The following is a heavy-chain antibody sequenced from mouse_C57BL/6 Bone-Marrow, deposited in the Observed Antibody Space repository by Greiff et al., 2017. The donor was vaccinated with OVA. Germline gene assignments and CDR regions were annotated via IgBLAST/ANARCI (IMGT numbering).Heavy chain of an antibody. CDR1: GYTFTSYW. CDR2: IYPGNSDT. D-gene: IGHD1-1*01. J-gene: IGHJ1*03. Sequence: DVKLQESGTVLARPGASVKMSCKTSGYTFTSYWMHWVKQRPGQGLEWIGAIYPGNSDTSYNQKFKGKAKLTAVTSASTAYMELSSLTNEDSAVYYCTRNHGSSLWYFDVWGTGTTVTVSS. V-gene: IGHV1-5*01. CDR3: TRNHGSSLWYFDV.